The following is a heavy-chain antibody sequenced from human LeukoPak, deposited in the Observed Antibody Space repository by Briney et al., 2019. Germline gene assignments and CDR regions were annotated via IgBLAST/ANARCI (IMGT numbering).Heavy chain of an antibody. CDR2: IYYSGST. D-gene: IGHD5-12*01. V-gene: IGHV4-30-4*08. Sequence: SQTLPLTCTVSGGSISSGDYYWSWIRQPPGKGLEWIGYIYYSGSTYYNPSLKSRVSISVDTSKNQFSLKLSSVTAADTAVYYCARDLVAGDAFDIWGQGTMVTVSS. J-gene: IGHJ3*02. CDR3: ARDLVAGDAFDI. CDR1: GGSISSGDYY.